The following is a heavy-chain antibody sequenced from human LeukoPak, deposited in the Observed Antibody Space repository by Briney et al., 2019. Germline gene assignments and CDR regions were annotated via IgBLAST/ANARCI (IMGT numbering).Heavy chain of an antibody. CDR1: GFTLSHYA. CDR2: IGGGGGST. V-gene: IGHV3-23*01. CDR3: AKDRKGELAAGLFDY. J-gene: IGHJ4*02. D-gene: IGHD3-16*01. Sequence: GGSLRLSCSMSGFTLSHYAMSWVRQAPGKGLEWVSTIGGGGGSTDYTDSVKGRFTISRDNSKNTLYLQMNSLRAEDTAVYYCAKDRKGELAAGLFDYWGQGTLVTVSS.